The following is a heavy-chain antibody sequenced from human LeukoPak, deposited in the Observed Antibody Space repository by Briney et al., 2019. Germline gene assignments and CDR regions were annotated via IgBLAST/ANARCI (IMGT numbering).Heavy chain of an antibody. J-gene: IGHJ5*02. CDR1: GYTLTGYY. CDR2: INPNSGGA. CDR3: ARRGGGQWLVLKNWFDP. Sequence: ASVKVSCKASGYTLTGYYMHWVRQAPGQGLEWMGWINPNSGGANYAQKFQGRVTMTRDTSISTAYMELSRLRSDDTAVYYCARRGGGQWLVLKNWFDPWGQGTLVTVSS. D-gene: IGHD6-19*01. V-gene: IGHV1-2*02.